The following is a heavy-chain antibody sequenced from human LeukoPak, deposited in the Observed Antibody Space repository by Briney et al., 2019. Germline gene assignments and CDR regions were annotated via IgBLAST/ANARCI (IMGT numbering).Heavy chain of an antibody. Sequence: SETLSLTCTVSGGSISSYFWSWIRQPPGKGQEWIGYIYYSGSTKYNPSLKSRVTISIDTSKNQFSLKLSSVTAADTAVYYCARGEAATGSLYQHWGQGTLVTVSA. J-gene: IGHJ1*01. CDR1: GGSISSYF. CDR2: IYYSGST. D-gene: IGHD6-13*01. CDR3: ARGEAATGSLYQH. V-gene: IGHV4-59*01.